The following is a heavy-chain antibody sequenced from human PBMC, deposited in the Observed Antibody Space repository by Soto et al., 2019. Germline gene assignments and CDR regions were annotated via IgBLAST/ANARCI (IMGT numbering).Heavy chain of an antibody. D-gene: IGHD3-10*01. CDR1: RIYVSTNY. J-gene: IGHJ4*02. Sequence: GEYLRTVCAASRIYVSTNYMSLVRQAPGKGLEWVSVIYIDGITYYADSVKGRFTISRDSTRNTVFLQRNSLRADDTAVYYCERDGCVFGGSEDYIWGQASLVTVPS. V-gene: IGHV3-53*01. CDR2: IYIDGIT. CDR3: ERDGCVFGGSEDYI.